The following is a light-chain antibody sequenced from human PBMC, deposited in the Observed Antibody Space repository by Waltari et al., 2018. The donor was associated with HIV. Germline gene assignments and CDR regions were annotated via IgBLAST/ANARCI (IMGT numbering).Light chain of an antibody. Sequence: QSALTQPASVSGSPGQAITISCPGTSRDVGGYNSVSWYQQHPGKAPKLMIYDVSNRPSGVSNRFSGSKSGNTASLTISGLQAEDEADYYCSSYTSSSTWVFGGGTKLTVL. CDR2: DVS. CDR3: SSYTSSSTWV. V-gene: IGLV2-14*03. J-gene: IGLJ3*02. CDR1: SRDVGGYNS.